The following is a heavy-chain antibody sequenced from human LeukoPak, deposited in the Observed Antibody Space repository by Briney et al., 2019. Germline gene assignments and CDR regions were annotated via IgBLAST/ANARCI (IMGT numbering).Heavy chain of an antibody. CDR2: ISAYNGNT. CDR3: ARGPPAVVTAVFDY. D-gene: IGHD2-21*02. CDR1: GYTFTSYG. Sequence: ASVKVSCKASGYTFTSYGISWVRQAPGQGLEWMGWISAYNGNTNYAQKLQGRVTMTTDTSTSSAYMELRSLRSDDTAVYYCARGPPAVVTAVFDYWGQGTLVTVSS. J-gene: IGHJ4*02. V-gene: IGHV1-18*01.